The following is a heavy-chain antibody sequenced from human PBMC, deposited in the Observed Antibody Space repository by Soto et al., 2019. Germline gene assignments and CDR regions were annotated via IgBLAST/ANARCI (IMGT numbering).Heavy chain of an antibody. CDR2: VSFDGTNT. CDR3: AREALRSLDLLYGVFDV. Sequence: QVQLVESGGGVVQPGESLRLSCVGSGFTFASFPIHWVRQAPGRGLEWLSLVSFDGTNTYSADSVRGRVSMSRDNSRDTSYLEIQHLRSDDTSIYYCAREALRSLDLLYGVFDVWGPGTMVTVSS. J-gene: IGHJ3*01. CDR1: GFTFASFP. D-gene: IGHD1-1*01. V-gene: IGHV3-30-3*01.